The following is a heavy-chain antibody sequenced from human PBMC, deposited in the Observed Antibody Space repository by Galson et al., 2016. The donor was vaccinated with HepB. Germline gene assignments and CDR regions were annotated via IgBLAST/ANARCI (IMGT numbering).Heavy chain of an antibody. J-gene: IGHJ3*02. CDR2: GYYIVST. CDR3: ARITNGITAHDAFDI. Sequence: SETLSLTCSVSVASISSFYWSWIRQPPGKGLEWIGYGYYIVSTTYNPSHKSRVTISVDTSKNQISLNVTSATAADTSMDYCARITNGITAHDAFDIWRPGTKVSVSS. V-gene: IGHV4-59*01. CDR1: VASISSFY. D-gene: IGHD2-2*01.